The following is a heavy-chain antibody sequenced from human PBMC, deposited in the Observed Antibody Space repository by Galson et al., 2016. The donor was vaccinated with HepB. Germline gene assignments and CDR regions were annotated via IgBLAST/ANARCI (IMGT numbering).Heavy chain of an antibody. CDR3: AKDLEAEVGAILDY. Sequence: SLRLSCAASGFIFSSYGMHWVRQAPGKGLEWVAVISYDGNNKYYTDSVKGRFTISRDNSKNTLYLQVNSLRPEDTAVYYCAKDLEAEVGAILDYWGQGTLVTVSS. D-gene: IGHD1-26*01. J-gene: IGHJ4*02. CDR2: ISYDGNNK. CDR1: GFIFSSYG. V-gene: IGHV3-30*18.